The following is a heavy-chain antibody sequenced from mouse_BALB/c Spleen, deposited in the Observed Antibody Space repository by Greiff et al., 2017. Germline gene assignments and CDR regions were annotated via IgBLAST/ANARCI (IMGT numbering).Heavy chain of an antibody. V-gene: IGHV5-6-3*01. CDR2: INSNGGST. D-gene: IGHD2-1*01. J-gene: IGHJ3*01. CDR1: GFTFSSYG. Sequence: EVKVVESGGGLVQPGGSLKLSCAASGFTFSSYGMSWVRQTPDKRLELVATINSNGGSTYYPDSVKGRFTISRDNAKNTLYLQMSSLKSEDTAMYYCARVGNPAWFAYWGQGTLVTVSA. CDR3: ARVGNPAWFAY.